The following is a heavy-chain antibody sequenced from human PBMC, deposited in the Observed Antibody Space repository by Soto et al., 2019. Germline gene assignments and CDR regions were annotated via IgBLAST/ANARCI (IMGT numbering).Heavy chain of an antibody. V-gene: IGHV1-46*01. Sequence: GASVKVSCKASGYTFTSYYMHWVRQAPGQGLEWMGIINPSGGSTSYAQKFQGRVTMTRDTSKNTLYLQMNSLRAEDTAVYYCARGVGSSSFPGGMDVWGQGTTVTVSS. J-gene: IGHJ6*02. D-gene: IGHD6-13*01. CDR3: ARGVGSSSFPGGMDV. CDR1: GYTFTSYY. CDR2: INPSGGST.